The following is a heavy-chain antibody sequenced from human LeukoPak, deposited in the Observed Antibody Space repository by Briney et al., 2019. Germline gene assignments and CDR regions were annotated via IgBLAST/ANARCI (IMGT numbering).Heavy chain of an antibody. J-gene: IGHJ5*02. CDR3: VRQRGSSGTINHFDP. V-gene: IGHV5-51*01. D-gene: IGHD3-10*01. Sequence: KGGESLKISCETSGYSFTTYWIGWVRQMPGTGLEWVGAIYPDDSDSRYSPSFQGQVVISADRSIRTAYLQWNSLKTSDTAMYYCVRQRGSSGTINHFDPWGQGTLVTVPS. CDR1: GYSFTTYW. CDR2: IYPDDSDS.